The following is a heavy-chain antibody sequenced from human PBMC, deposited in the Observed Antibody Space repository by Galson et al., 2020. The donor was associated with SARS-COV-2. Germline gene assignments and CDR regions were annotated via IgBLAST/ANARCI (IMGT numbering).Heavy chain of an antibody. CDR2: INSDGTST. V-gene: IGHV3-74*03. D-gene: IGHD3-10*01. J-gene: IGHJ5*02. Sequence: GESLKISCAASGFPFSSYWIHWVPQAPGKGLVWVSRINSDGTSTTNADSVEGRCTISRDNAKNTVYLQMNSLRFEDTPGYYCVIVSGVRFDPWGQGTLVTVSS. CDR1: GFPFSSYW. CDR3: VIVSGVRFDP.